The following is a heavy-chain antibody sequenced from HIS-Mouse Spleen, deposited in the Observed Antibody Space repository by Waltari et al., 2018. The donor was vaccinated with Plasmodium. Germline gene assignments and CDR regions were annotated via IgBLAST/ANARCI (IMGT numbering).Heavy chain of an antibody. D-gene: IGHD3-16*01. J-gene: IGHJ3*02. CDR2: IYYSGST. CDR3: VRVGRRIWGAFDI. CDR1: GGSISSYY. V-gene: IGHV4-59*01. Sequence: QVQLQESGPGLVKPSETLSLTCTVSGGSISSYYWSWIRQPPGKGLEWIGYIYYSGSTNYHPSLKSRVTISVDTSKNQFSLKLSSVTAADTAVYYCVRVGRRIWGAFDIWGQGTMVTVSS.